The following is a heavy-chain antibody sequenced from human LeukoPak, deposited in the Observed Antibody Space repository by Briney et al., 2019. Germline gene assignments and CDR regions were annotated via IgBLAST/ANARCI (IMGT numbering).Heavy chain of an antibody. D-gene: IGHD4-17*01. Sequence: GASVKVSCKTSGGTFTSYAITWVRQAPGQGLEWMGKIIPISGTTNYAQKFQGRVTFTADESTSTAYMELSSLRSEDTAVYYCAGSTVTRLAEYFQHWGQGTLVTVSS. V-gene: IGHV1-69*13. J-gene: IGHJ1*01. CDR2: IIPISGTT. CDR3: AGSTVTRLAEYFQH. CDR1: GGTFTSYA.